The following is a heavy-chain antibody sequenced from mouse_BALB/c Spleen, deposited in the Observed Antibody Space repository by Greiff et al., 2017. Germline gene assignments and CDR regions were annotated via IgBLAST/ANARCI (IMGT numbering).Heavy chain of an antibody. CDR3: AREYGNYVDY. CDR1: GFSLTSYD. D-gene: IGHD2-10*02. J-gene: IGHJ2*01. CDR2: IWAGGST. Sequence: VKLMESGPGLVAPSQSLSITCTVSGFSLTSYDISWIRQPPGKGLEWLGVIWAGGSTNYNSALMSRLSISKDNSKSQVFLKMNSLQTDDTAMYYCAREYGNYVDYWGQGTTLTVSS. V-gene: IGHV2-9*02.